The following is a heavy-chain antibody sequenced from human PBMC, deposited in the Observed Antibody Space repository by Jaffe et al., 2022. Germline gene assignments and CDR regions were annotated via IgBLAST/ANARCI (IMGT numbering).Heavy chain of an antibody. J-gene: IGHJ3*02. CDR1: GGSISSSNW. CDR2: IYHSGST. CDR3: AINGGYSSSWYQDAFDI. V-gene: IGHV4-4*02. D-gene: IGHD6-13*01. Sequence: QVQLQESGPGLVKPSGTLSLTCAVSGGSISSSNWWSWIRQPPGKGLEWIGEIYHSGSTNYNPSLKSRVTISVDKSKNQFSLKLSSVTAADTAVYYCAINGGYSSSWYQDAFDIWGQGTMVTVSS.